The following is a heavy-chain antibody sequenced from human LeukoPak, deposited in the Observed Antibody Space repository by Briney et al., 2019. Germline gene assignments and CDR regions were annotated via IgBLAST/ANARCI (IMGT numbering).Heavy chain of an antibody. CDR1: GGTFSSYA. Sequence: SVKVSCKASGGTFSSYAISWVRQAPGQGLEWMGGIIPIFGTANYAQKFQGRVTITADKSTSTAYMELSSLRSEDTAVYYCARDVVTFGGPGALGNTFYYYYYMDVWGKGTTVTVSS. D-gene: IGHD3-16*01. V-gene: IGHV1-69*06. J-gene: IGHJ6*03. CDR2: IIPIFGTA. CDR3: ARDVVTFGGPGALGNTFYYYYYMDV.